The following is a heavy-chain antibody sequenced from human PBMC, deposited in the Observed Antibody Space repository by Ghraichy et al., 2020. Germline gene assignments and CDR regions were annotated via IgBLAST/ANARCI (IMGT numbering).Heavy chain of an antibody. D-gene: IGHD2-2*01. CDR2: IGTAGDT. Sequence: GSLRLSCAASGFTFSNYDMHWVRQVTGKGLEWVSAIGTAGDTYYPGSVKGRFTISRENAKNSLYLQMDSLRAGDPAVYYCARGYCDSTSCYAGGMDVWGKGTTVTVSS. CDR3: ARGYCDSTSCYAGGMDV. CDR1: GFTFSNYD. V-gene: IGHV3-13*01. J-gene: IGHJ6*04.